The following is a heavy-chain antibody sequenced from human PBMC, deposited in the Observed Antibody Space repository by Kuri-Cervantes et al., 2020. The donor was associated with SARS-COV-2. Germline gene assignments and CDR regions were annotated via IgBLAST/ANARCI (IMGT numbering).Heavy chain of an antibody. D-gene: IGHD5-18*01. CDR3: ARVGNLDTAMVTYDP. Sequence: ASVKVSCKASGYTFTSYAMHWVRQAPGQRLEWMGWINAGNGNTKYSQKFQGRVTITRDTSASTAYMELSSLRSEDTAVYYCARVGNLDTAMVTYDPWGQGTVVTVSS. CDR1: GYTFTSYA. CDR2: INAGNGNT. J-gene: IGHJ5*02. V-gene: IGHV1-3*01.